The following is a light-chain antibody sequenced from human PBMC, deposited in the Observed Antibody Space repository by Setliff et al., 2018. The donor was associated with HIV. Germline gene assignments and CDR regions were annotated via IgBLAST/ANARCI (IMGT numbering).Light chain of an antibody. CDR3: SSYAGSNIVI. CDR2: EVN. Sequence: ALTQPPSASGSRGQSVTISCTGTSSDVGGYNYVSWYQQHPGKAPKLMIYEVNKRPSGVPDRFSGSKSGNTASLTVSGLQAEDEAEYFCSSYAGSNIVIFGGGTKVTVL. V-gene: IGLV2-8*01. CDR1: SSDVGGYNY. J-gene: IGLJ2*01.